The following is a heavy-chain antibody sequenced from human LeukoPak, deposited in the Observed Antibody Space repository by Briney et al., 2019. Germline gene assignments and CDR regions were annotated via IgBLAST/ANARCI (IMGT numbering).Heavy chain of an antibody. CDR3: ARGGGLDV. CDR2: INHNGNVN. CDR1: GFNFSSYW. Sequence: GSLKLSFAASGFNFSSYWMNWARPAPGKGLEWVASINHNGNVNYYVDSVKGRFTISRDNAKNSLYLQMSNLRAEDTAVYFCARGGGLDVWGQGATVTVSS. V-gene: IGHV3-7*03. J-gene: IGHJ6*02. D-gene: IGHD3-16*01.